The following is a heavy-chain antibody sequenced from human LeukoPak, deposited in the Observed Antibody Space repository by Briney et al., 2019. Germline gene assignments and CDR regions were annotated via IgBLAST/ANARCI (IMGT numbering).Heavy chain of an antibody. CDR1: GGTFSSYA. CDR3: ARAIVPQNVWSGYHTGHYYYMDV. J-gene: IGHJ6*03. D-gene: IGHD3-3*01. V-gene: IGHV1-69*05. Sequence: GSSVKVSCTASGGTFSSYAISWVRQAPGQGLEWMGGIIPIFGTANYAQKFQGRVTITTDESTSTAYMELSSLRSEDTAVYYCARAIVPQNVWSGYHTGHYYYMDVWGKGTTVTVSS. CDR2: IIPIFGTA.